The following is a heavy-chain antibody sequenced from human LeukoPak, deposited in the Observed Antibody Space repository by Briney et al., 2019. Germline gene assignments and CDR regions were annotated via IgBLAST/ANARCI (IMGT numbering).Heavy chain of an antibody. CDR2: INPNSGGT. V-gene: IGHV1-2*02. J-gene: IGHJ4*02. Sequence: GASVKVSCKASGYTFTGYYMHWVRQAPGQGLEWMGWINPNSGGTNYAQKFQGRVTMTRDTSISTAYMELSRLRSDDTAVYYCARGPEEQQLVMSYWGQGTLVTVSS. CDR1: GYTFTGYY. D-gene: IGHD6-13*01. CDR3: ARGPEEQQLVMSY.